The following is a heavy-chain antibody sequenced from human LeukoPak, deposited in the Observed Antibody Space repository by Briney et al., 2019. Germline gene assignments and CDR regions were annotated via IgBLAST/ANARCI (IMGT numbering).Heavy chain of an antibody. V-gene: IGHV1-18*01. J-gene: IGHJ4*02. D-gene: IGHD1-14*01. CDR3: ASLPGXXXSXXTXFDY. Sequence: XXXPGPGLEGXGXXSAYNGNTNYAQKLQGRVTMTTDTSTSXXYMXLRSLRTDDTAVYYCASLPGXXXSXXTXFDYWGXGXLVTVSS. CDR2: XSAYNGNT.